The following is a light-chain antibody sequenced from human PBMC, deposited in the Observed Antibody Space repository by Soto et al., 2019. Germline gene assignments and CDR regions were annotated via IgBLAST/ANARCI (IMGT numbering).Light chain of an antibody. J-gene: IGKJ4*01. CDR3: QQYDTSPPLT. Sequence: EIVLTQSPGTLSLSPGDRATLSCRASQSVTSNYLAWYQQKPGQAPRLLLYGASRRAIGITDRFSGSGSGTDFTLTISRLEPEDFAVYDCQQYDTSPPLTFGGGTKVEIK. CDR1: QSVTSNY. CDR2: GAS. V-gene: IGKV3-20*01.